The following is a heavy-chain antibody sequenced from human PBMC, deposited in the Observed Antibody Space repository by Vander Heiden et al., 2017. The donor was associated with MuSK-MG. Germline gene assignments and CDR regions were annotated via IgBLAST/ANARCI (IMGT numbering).Heavy chain of an antibody. Sequence: EVQLVESGGGLVQRGGSLRLSCEASGFTFSSYSMNWVRQAPGKGLEWVSYISSSSSTIYYADAVKGRFTISRDNAKNSLYLQMRSMTEEETAFYYCARDPQRRDGYNFDYWGQGTMVTVYS. J-gene: IGHJ4*02. CDR3: ARDPQRRDGYNFDY. CDR2: ISSSSSTI. D-gene: IGHD5-12*01. V-gene: IGHV3-48*02. CDR1: GFTFSSYS.